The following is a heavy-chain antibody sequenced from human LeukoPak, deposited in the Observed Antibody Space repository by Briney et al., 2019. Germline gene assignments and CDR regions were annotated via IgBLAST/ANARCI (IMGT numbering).Heavy chain of an antibody. CDR3: ARGDPNDY. CDR2: IYSGGST. J-gene: IGHJ4*02. V-gene: IGHV3-66*02. CDR1: GFTDSSNY. Sequence: GGSLRLSCAASGFTDSSNYMSWVRQARGKGLEWVSVIYSGGSTYYADSVKGRFNISRDNFKNTLYLQMNSLRAEDTAVYYCARGDPNDYCGQGTLVTVSS.